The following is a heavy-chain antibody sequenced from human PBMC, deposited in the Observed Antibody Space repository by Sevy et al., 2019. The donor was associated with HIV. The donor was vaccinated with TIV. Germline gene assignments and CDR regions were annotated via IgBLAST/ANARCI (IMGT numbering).Heavy chain of an antibody. CDR1: GFTFSSYA. CDR2: FSYDGSNK. J-gene: IGHJ6*02. V-gene: IGHV3-30*04. Sequence: GGSLRLSCAASGFTFSSYAMYWVRQAPGKGLEWVAVFSYDGSNKYYADSVKGRFTISRDNSKNTLYLQMNSLRAEDTAVYYCARDWGGYCINTNCRPSYGMDVWGQGTTVTVSS. CDR3: ARDWGGYCINTNCRPSYGMDV. D-gene: IGHD2-2*01.